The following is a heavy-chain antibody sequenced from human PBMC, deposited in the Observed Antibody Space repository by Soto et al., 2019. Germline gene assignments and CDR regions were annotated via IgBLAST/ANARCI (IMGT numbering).Heavy chain of an antibody. J-gene: IGHJ4*02. CDR2: TYYRSKWYN. CDR1: GDSVSSNSAA. V-gene: IGHV6-1*01. Sequence: SQTLSLTCAISGDSVSSNSAAWNWIRQSPSRGLEWLGRTYYRSKWYNDYAVSVKSRITINPDTSKNQFSLQLNSVTPEDTAVYYCARETLPTVQLERRWRSQRYYFAYWGQGTLVTVSS. D-gene: IGHD1-1*01. CDR3: ARETLPTVQLERRWRSQRYYFAY.